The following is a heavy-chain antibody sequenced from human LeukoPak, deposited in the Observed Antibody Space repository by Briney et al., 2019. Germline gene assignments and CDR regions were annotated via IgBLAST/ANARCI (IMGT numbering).Heavy chain of an antibody. CDR3: ARADKVGATTFYFSPFDY. CDR2: ISYDVSTK. V-gene: IGHV3-30*03. CDR1: AFTFSSYG. Sequence: GGSLRLSCAASAFTFSSYGMHWVRQAPGKGLEWVAVISYDVSTKYYADSVKGRFTISRDNSKNTLYLQMNSLRAEDTAVYYCARADKVGATTFYFSPFDYWGQGTLVTVSS. D-gene: IGHD1-26*01. J-gene: IGHJ4*02.